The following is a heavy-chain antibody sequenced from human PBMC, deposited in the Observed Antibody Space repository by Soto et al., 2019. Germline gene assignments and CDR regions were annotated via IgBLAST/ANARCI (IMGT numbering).Heavy chain of an antibody. Sequence: GGSLRLSCAASGFSFSSYGMHWVRQAPGKGLEWVARIRNRANSYTTEYVASVKGRFTISRDDSKNSLYLQMNSLNIEDTAVYYCARCHCANGGYHFDLWGQGALVTVSS. J-gene: IGHJ4*02. CDR2: IRNRANSYTT. CDR1: GFSFSSYG. D-gene: IGHD2-8*01. V-gene: IGHV3-72*01. CDR3: ARCHCANGGYHFDL.